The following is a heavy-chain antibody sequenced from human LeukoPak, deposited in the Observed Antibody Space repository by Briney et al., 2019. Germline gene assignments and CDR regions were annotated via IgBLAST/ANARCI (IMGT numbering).Heavy chain of an antibody. J-gene: IGHJ4*02. CDR1: GFTFSNYG. CDR3: ARDYYDSSGDSPLDH. CDR2: IWHDGSRT. D-gene: IGHD3-22*01. Sequence: GGSLRLSWAASGFTFSNYGMHWVRQAPGRGLEWAAFIWHDGSRTDFADSVKGRFTISRDNSKNTLYLQMNSLRADDTAVYYCARDYYDSSGDSPLDHWGQGTLVTVSS. V-gene: IGHV3-33*01.